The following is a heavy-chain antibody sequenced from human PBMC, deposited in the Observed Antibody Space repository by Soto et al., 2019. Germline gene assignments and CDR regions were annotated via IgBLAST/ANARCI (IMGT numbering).Heavy chain of an antibody. CDR2: IDTAGDT. CDR1: GFTFSSYD. D-gene: IGHD3-22*01. J-gene: IGHJ4*02. V-gene: IGHV3-13*01. CDR3: ASGGHSSGYPDY. Sequence: SLRLSCAASGFTFSSYDMHWVRQATGKGLEWVSAIDTAGDTYYPGSVKGRFTISRENAKNSLYLQMNSLRAEDTAVYYCASGGHSSGYPDYWGQGTLVTVSS.